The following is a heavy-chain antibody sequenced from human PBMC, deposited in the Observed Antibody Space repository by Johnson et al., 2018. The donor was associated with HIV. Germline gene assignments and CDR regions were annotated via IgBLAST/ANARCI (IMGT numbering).Heavy chain of an antibody. Sequence: VQLVESGGGLVQPGGSLRLSCVASGFTFSRYDMHWVRQTTGKGLEWVSAIGTAADTYYPGSVKGRFTISRENAKNSLYLQMNSLRAGDTALYYCARGGKYYYASDDAFDIWGQGTMVTVSS. D-gene: IGHD3-10*01. V-gene: IGHV3-13*01. J-gene: IGHJ3*02. CDR3: ARGGKYYYASDDAFDI. CDR2: IGTAADT. CDR1: GFTFSRYD.